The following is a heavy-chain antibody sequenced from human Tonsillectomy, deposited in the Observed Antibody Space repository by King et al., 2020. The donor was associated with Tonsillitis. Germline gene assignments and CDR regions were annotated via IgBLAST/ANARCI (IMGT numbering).Heavy chain of an antibody. Sequence: QLVQSGAEVKKPGSSVRVSCRTSGDAFHSYAFNWVRQAPGQGLEWVGGIIPIFGTLNYAQKFQDRVTFTADESTSTVYMELSRLTSEDTAAYYCVRDRDTMVRGILTYRGQGTLVTVSS. V-gene: IGHV1-69*01. CDR1: GDAFHSYA. CDR2: IIPIFGTL. J-gene: IGHJ4*02. CDR3: VRDRDTMVRGILTY. D-gene: IGHD3-10*01.